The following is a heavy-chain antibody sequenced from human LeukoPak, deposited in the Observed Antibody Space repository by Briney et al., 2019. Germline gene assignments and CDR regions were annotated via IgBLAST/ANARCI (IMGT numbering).Heavy chain of an antibody. CDR2: INPNSGGT. Sequence: ASVKVSCKASGYTFTGYYMHWVRQAPGQGLEWMGWINPNSGGTNYAQKFQGRVTMTRDTSISTAYMELSRLRSDDTAVYYCARVDYYDSSNFDYWGQGTLVTASS. CDR1: GYTFTGYY. J-gene: IGHJ4*02. CDR3: ARVDYYDSSNFDY. V-gene: IGHV1-2*02. D-gene: IGHD3-22*01.